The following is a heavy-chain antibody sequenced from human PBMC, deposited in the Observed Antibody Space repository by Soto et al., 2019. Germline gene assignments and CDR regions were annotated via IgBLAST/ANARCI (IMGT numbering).Heavy chain of an antibody. J-gene: IGHJ5*02. Sequence: SETLSLTCTVSGGSISSGGYYWSWIRQHPGKGLEWIGYIYYSGSTYYNPSLKSRVTISVDTSKNQFSLKLSSVTAADTAVYYCAREKIVVVPAAMSAFDPWGQGTLVTVSS. V-gene: IGHV4-31*03. CDR3: AREKIVVVPAAMSAFDP. CDR1: GGSISSGGYY. D-gene: IGHD2-2*01. CDR2: IYYSGST.